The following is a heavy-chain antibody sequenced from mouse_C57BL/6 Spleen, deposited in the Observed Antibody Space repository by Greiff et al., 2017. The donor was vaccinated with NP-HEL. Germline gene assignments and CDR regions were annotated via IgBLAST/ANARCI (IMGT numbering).Heavy chain of an antibody. CDR2: INPNNSGT. D-gene: IGHD2-5*01. J-gene: IGHJ3*01. Sequence: EVQLQQSGPELVKPGASVKISCKASGYTFTDYYMNWVKQSHGKSLEWIGDINPNNSGTSYNQKFKGKATLTVDKSSSTAYIELRSLTSDDSAVYYCARSRYYSIRFAYWGQGTLVTVSA. CDR3: ARSRYYSIRFAY. CDR1: GYTFTDYY. V-gene: IGHV1-26*01.